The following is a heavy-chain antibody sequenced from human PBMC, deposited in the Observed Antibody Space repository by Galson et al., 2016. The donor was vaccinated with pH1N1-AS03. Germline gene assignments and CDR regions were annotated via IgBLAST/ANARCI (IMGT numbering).Heavy chain of an antibody. J-gene: IGHJ3*01. D-gene: IGHD1-26*01. CDR1: GFTFSDFA. Sequence: SLRLSCAASGFTFSDFAMHWVRQAPGKGLDWVAVISYDGSNKYYEDSVKGRFTISRDSSKNTLYLQMNSLRPEDTAMYYGARDYIVGATRGAGTFDVWGHGTMVTVSS. CDR2: ISYDGSNK. CDR3: ARDYIVGATRGAGTFDV. V-gene: IGHV3-30-3*01.